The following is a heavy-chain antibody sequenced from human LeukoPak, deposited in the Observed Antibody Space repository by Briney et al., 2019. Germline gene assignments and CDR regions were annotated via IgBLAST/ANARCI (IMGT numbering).Heavy chain of an antibody. J-gene: IGHJ1*01. V-gene: IGHV4-39*01. CDR2: IYHSGRT. D-gene: IGHD3-22*01. CDR3: ARRRYYDGSGYLE. Sequence: SETLSLTCWVSVDSVSRSDSYWDWIRQPPGKGLEWIGTIYHSGRTYYSPSLKSRVTMSVDPSNNQFSLNLRSVTAADTAVYYCARRRYYDGSGYLEWGQGTLLSVSS. CDR1: VDSVSRSDSY.